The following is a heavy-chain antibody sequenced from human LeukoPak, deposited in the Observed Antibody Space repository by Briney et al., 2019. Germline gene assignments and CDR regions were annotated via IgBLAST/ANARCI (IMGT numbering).Heavy chain of an antibody. V-gene: IGHV3-30-3*01. CDR1: GFTVSDNY. CDR3: ARVPYGSGTYTDY. D-gene: IGHD3-10*01. Sequence: GGSLILSCAASGFTVSDNYMSWVRQAPGKGLEWVAVITYDGSDKYYADSMKGRFTISRDNSKNTVYLQMNSLRAEDTAVYYCARVPYGSGTYTDYWGRGTLVTVSS. CDR2: ITYDGSDK. J-gene: IGHJ4*02.